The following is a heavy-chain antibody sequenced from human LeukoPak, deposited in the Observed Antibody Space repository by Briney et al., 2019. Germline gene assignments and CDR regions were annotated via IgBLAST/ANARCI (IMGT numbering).Heavy chain of an antibody. J-gene: IGHJ4*02. CDR1: GLTFDDYG. D-gene: IGHD6-13*01. Sequence: GGSLRLSCVASGLTFDDYGMSWVRQAPGKGLEWVSGINWNGVSTGYADSVKGRFTISRDNAKTSLYLQMNSLRAEDTALYYCASGSSSWQDYWGQGTLVTVSS. CDR3: ASGSSSWQDY. CDR2: INWNGVST. V-gene: IGHV3-20*04.